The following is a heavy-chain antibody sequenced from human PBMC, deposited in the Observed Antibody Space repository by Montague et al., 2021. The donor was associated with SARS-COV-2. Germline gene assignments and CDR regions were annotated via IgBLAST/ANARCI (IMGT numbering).Heavy chain of an antibody. J-gene: IGHJ4*02. CDR3: VRGRQHINMVVVVVTGGEYYFDF. CDR2: INHRGST. D-gene: IGHD3-22*01. CDR1: DGSFSDYS. Sequence: SETLSLTCAVYDGSFSDYSWTWIRQPPGKGLEWIGEINHRGSTNYNPSLKSRVTISVDTSKNQFSLKMTSVTAADTAVYFCVRGRQHINMVVVVVTGGEYYFDFWGQGTLVAVSS. V-gene: IGHV4-34*01.